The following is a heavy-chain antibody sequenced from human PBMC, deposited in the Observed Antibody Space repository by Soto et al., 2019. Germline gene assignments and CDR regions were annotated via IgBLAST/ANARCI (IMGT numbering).Heavy chain of an antibody. CDR2: ISASGTDT. J-gene: IGHJ4*02. CDR3: ARESEDLTSNFDY. CDR1: GLTFSSFA. Sequence: GGSLRLSCSASGLTFSSFAMSWVRQAPGKGLECVSTISASGTDTYYEDSVQGRFIISRDNSKDTLFLQMNSLRLEDTAVYYCARESEDLTSNFDYWGQGTLVTVSS. V-gene: IGHV3-23*01.